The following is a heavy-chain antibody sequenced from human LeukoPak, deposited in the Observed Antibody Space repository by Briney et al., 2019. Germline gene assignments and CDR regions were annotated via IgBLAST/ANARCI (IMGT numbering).Heavy chain of an antibody. J-gene: IGHJ4*02. CDR3: ARAWYSSGWYHNNYFDY. CDR2: IYTSGST. Sequence: SETLSLTCTVSGGSISSYYWSWIRQPAGKGLEWIGRIYTSGSTNYNPSLKSRVTMSVDTSKNQFSLKLSSVTAADTAVYYCARAWYSSGWYHNNYFDYWGQGTLVTVSS. V-gene: IGHV4-4*07. CDR1: GGSISSYY. D-gene: IGHD6-19*01.